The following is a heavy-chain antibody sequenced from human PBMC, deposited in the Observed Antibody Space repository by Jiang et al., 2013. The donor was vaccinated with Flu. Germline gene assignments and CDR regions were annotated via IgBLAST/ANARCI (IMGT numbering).Heavy chain of an antibody. CDR2: TYYRSQWYN. D-gene: IGHD6-19*01. CDR3: ARIRSARSSSSKGALDAFDI. J-gene: IGHJ3*02. V-gene: IGHV6-1*01. CDR1: GDSVSSNSAA. Sequence: SQTLSLTCAISGDSVSSNSAAWNWIRQSPSRGLEWLGRTYYRSQWYNEYALFVKSRITITSDTVKNQFSLQLNSVTPEDTAVYYCARIRSARSSSSKGALDAFDIWGQGTLVTVSS.